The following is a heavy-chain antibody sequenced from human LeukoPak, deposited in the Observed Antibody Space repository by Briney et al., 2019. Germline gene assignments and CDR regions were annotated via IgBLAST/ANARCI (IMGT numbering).Heavy chain of an antibody. CDR3: AKECYDRSGYCFDY. Sequence: GGSLRLSCAASEFTFSSYSMNWVRQAPGKGLEWVSYITNSGNSKSYADSVKGRFTISRDNTKNSLYLQMNGLRAEDTAVYYCAKECYDRSGYCFDYWGQGTLVTVSS. CDR2: ITNSGNSK. CDR1: EFTFSSYS. J-gene: IGHJ4*02. D-gene: IGHD3-22*01. V-gene: IGHV3-48*01.